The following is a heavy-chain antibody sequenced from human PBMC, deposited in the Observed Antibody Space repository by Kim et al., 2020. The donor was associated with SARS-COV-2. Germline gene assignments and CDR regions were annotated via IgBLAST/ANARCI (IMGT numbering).Heavy chain of an antibody. V-gene: IGHV3-15*01. J-gene: IGHJ3*02. CDR3: TTGLYYYDSSGYSNDAFDI. CDR1: GFTFSNAW. D-gene: IGHD3-22*01. CDR2: IKSKTDGGTT. Sequence: GGSLRLSCAASGFTFSNAWMSWVRQAPGKGLEWVGRIKSKTDGGTTDYAAPVKGRFTISRDDSKNTLYLQMNSLKTEDTAVYYCTTGLYYYDSSGYSNDAFDIWGQGTMVTVSS.